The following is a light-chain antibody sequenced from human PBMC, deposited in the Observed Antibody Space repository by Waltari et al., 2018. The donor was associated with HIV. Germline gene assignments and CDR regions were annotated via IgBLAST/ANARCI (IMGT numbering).Light chain of an antibody. CDR2: ATQ. CDR3: AIWEASLSGPV. V-gene: IGLV1-44*01. J-gene: IGLJ2*01. Sequence: QSELTQHPSASGTPGQRATISSSGTSAHIAGSTLNCDQQRPGTAPKRPFYATQQLPEGRPDRFVCSQAENSASLGIGGLQSEDEADYYCAIWEASLSGPVFGGGTKLTVL. CDR1: SAHIAGST.